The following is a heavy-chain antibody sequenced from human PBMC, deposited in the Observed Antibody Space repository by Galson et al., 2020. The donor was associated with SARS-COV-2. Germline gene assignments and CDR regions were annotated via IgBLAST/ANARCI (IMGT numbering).Heavy chain of an antibody. CDR1: GFTFSSYW. J-gene: IGHJ4*03. CDR2: IYSEGSST. V-gene: IGHV3-74*01. Sequence: ALHGESLKISCAASGFTFSSYWMHWVRQAPGKGLVWVSRIYSEGSSTSYADSVNGRFTISGDDAKNTLYLHMSSLRAEDTAVYYCARGDMRNDYFDYWGQGTTVTVSS. D-gene: IGHD3-16*01. CDR3: ARGDMRNDYFDY.